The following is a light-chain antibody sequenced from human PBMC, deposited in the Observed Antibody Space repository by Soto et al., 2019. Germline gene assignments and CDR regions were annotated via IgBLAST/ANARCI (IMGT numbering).Light chain of an antibody. J-gene: IGKJ1*01. Sequence: EIVMTQSPATLSVSPGERATLSCRASQSVNIYLAWYQQKPGQAPRLLIFGASSRATGIPARFSGSGSGTEFNLTISSLQSEDFAVYFCQQYDDWPRTFGQGTRVEIK. CDR2: GAS. CDR1: QSVNIY. CDR3: QQYDDWPRT. V-gene: IGKV3D-15*01.